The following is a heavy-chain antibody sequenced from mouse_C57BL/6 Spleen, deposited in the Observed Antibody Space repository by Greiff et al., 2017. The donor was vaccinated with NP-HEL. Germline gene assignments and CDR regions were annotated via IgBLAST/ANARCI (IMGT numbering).Heavy chain of an antibody. D-gene: IGHD1-1*01. CDR2: IDPENGDT. CDR1: GFNITDDY. V-gene: IGHV14-4*01. J-gene: IGHJ3*01. Sequence: VQLKQSGAELVRPGASVKLSCTASGFNITDDYMHWVKQRPEQGLEWIGWIDPENGDTEYASKFQGKATMTADTSSNTAYLQLSSLTSEDTAVYYGTTRVITTVPASFPDWGQGTLVTVSA. CDR3: TTRVITTVPASFPD.